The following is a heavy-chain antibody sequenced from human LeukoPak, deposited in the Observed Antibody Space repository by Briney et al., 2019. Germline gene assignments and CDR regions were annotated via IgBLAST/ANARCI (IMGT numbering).Heavy chain of an antibody. V-gene: IGHV3-64*01. CDR1: GFTFSRCS. CDR2: ISSNGDST. Sequence: HSGRSLRLSCAASGFTFSRCSMHWVRQAPGKGLEYVSAISSNGDSTYYANSVKGRFTVSRDNSKNTLYLQMGSLRAEDMAVYYCASRGVNGSYTYWGQGILVTVFS. CDR3: ASRGVNGSYTY. D-gene: IGHD1-26*01. J-gene: IGHJ4*02.